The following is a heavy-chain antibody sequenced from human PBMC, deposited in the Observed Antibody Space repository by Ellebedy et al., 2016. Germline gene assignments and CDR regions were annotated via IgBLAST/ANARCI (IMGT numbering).Heavy chain of an antibody. CDR2: ISSSSSTI. CDR1: GFTFSSYS. V-gene: IGHV3-48*04. D-gene: IGHD3/OR15-3a*01. CDR3: ASTGTGYYTNYYYYGMDV. J-gene: IGHJ6*02. Sequence: GGSLRLSXAASGFTFSSYSMNWVRQAPGKGLEWVSYISSSSSTIYYADSVKGRFTISRDNAKNSLYLQMNSLRAEDTAVYYCASTGTGYYTNYYYYGMDVWGQGTTVTVSS.